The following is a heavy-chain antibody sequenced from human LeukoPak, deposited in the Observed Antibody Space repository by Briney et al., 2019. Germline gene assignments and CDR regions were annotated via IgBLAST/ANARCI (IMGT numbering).Heavy chain of an antibody. V-gene: IGHV3-23*01. J-gene: IGHJ4*02. CDR2: ISGSGGST. D-gene: IGHD7-27*01. CDR3: AKARTGDEDYFDY. Sequence: GGSLRLSCAASGFTFSNSAMSWVRQAPGKGLEWVSAISGSGGSTYYADSVKGRFTISRDNSKNTLYLQMNSLRAEDTAVYYCAKARTGDEDYFDYWGQGTLVTVSS. CDR1: GFTFSNSA.